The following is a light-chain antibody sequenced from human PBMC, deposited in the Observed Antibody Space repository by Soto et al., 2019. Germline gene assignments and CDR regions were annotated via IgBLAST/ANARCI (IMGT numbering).Light chain of an antibody. CDR1: TSDIGRFNS. V-gene: IGLV2-14*03. Sequence: QSALTQPASVSGSPGQAITISCAGTTSDIGRFNSVSWYQHHPGKAPKLMIYDVSNRPSGLSNRFSGSKSGNTASLIISGLQAEDEDDYYCASYTTSSTVVFGGGTKLTVL. CDR3: ASYTTSSTVV. CDR2: DVS. J-gene: IGLJ2*01.